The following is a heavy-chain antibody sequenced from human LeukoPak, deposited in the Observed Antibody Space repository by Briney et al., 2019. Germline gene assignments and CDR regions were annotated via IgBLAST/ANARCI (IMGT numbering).Heavy chain of an antibody. CDR2: IWYDGSNK. CDR3: ASGDFGSGSPSLDY. V-gene: IGHV3-33*01. Sequence: GRSLRLSCAASGFTFSSYGMHWVRQAPGKGLEWVAVIWYDGSNKYYADSVKGRFTISRDNSKNTLYLQMNSLRAEDTAMYYCASGDFGSGSPSLDYWGQGTLVTVSS. D-gene: IGHD3-10*01. CDR1: GFTFSSYG. J-gene: IGHJ4*02.